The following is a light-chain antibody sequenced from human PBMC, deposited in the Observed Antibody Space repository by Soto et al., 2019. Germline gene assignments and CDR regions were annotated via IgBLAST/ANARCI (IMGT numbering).Light chain of an antibody. V-gene: IGKV1-39*01. J-gene: IGKJ2*01. Sequence: DIQMTQSPSSLSASVGDRVTITCRASQNINDFLTWYQQKPGQAPNLLIYAASSLQSGVPSRFSGSGSGTDFTLTINSLQPEDFATYYCQQSYSTPLYTFGQGTKLEIK. CDR3: QQSYSTPLYT. CDR2: AAS. CDR1: QNINDF.